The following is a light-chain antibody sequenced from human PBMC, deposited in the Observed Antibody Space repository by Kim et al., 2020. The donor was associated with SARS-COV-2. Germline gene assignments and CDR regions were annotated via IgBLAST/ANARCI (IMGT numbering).Light chain of an antibody. Sequence: SYELTQPPSVSVYPGQTASISCSGDKLGDKYACWYQQKPGQSPVLVIYEDTKRPSGIPERFSGSNSGNTATLTISGTQAVDEADYYCQAWDSSTVVFGGGTQLTVL. CDR2: EDT. CDR1: KLGDKY. J-gene: IGLJ2*01. CDR3: QAWDSSTVV. V-gene: IGLV3-1*01.